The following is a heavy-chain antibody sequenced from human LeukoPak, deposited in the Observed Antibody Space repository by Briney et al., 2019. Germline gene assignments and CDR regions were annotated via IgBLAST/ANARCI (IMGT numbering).Heavy chain of an antibody. Sequence: SQTLSLTCTVSGGSISSGDYYWSWIRQPPGKGLEWIGYIYYSGSTYYNPSLKSRVTISVDTSKNQFSLKLSSVAAADTAVYYCARGGKAAVRFDLWGRGTLVTVSS. CDR3: ARGGKAAVRFDL. J-gene: IGHJ2*01. V-gene: IGHV4-30-4*01. D-gene: IGHD2-15*01. CDR1: GGSISSGDYY. CDR2: IYYSGST.